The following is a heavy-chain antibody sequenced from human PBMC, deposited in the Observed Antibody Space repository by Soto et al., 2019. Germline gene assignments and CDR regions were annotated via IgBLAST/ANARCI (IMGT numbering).Heavy chain of an antibody. D-gene: IGHD1-20*01. CDR2: MLYSGLT. V-gene: IGHV4-39*07. J-gene: IGHJ4*02. CDR3: ARDRTITEIDS. Sequence: PSETLSLTCSVSGYSVSSSDYYWAWLRQPPGKGLEWSGSMLYSGLTYYNPSLKIRVTLSVDTSKNQFSLKLSSVTAADTAVYYCARDRTITEIDSWGQGTLVTVSS. CDR1: GYSVSSSDYY.